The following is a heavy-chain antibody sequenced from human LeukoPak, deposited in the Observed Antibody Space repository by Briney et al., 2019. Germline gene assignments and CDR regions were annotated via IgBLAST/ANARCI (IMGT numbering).Heavy chain of an antibody. CDR1: GFTFSSYS. Sequence: GGSLRLSCAASGFTFSSYSMNWVRQAPGKGLEWVSSISSSSSYIYYADSVKGRFTISRDNSKNTLYLQMNSLRAEDTAVYYCAKDPRSNPHLVGYWGQGTLVTVSS. D-gene: IGHD4-11*01. CDR2: ISSSSSYI. J-gene: IGHJ4*02. V-gene: IGHV3-21*04. CDR3: AKDPRSNPHLVGY.